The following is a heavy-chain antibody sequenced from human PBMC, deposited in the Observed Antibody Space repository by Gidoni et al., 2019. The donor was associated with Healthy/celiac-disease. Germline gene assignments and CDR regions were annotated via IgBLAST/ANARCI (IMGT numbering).Heavy chain of an antibody. CDR1: GGTFSSYA. V-gene: IGHV1-69*01. J-gene: IGHJ5*02. CDR3: ASSVGRGVSWFDP. D-gene: IGHD3-10*01. Sequence: QVPLVQSGAEVKKPGSSVKVSCKASGGTFSSYASRWVRQAPGQGLEWMGGSIPICGTANYAQKFQGRVTITADESTSTAYMELSSLRSEDTAVYYCASSVGRGVSWFDPWGQGTLVTVSS. CDR2: SIPICGTA.